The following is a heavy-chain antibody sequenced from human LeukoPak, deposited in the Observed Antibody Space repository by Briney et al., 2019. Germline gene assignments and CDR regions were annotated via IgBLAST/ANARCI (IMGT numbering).Heavy chain of an antibody. CDR3: ARVWSSSWPRYYYYMDV. D-gene: IGHD6-13*01. J-gene: IGHJ6*03. CDR1: GGSFSGYY. V-gene: IGHV4-34*01. CDR2: INHSGST. Sequence: SETLSLTCAVYGGSFSGYYWSWIRQPPGKGLEWIGEINHSGSTNYNPSLKSRVTISVDTSKNQFSLKLSSVTAADTAVYYCARVWSSSWPRYYYYMDVWGEGTTVTVSS.